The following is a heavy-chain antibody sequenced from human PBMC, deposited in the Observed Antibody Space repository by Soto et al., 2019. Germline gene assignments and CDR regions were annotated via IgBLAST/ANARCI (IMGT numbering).Heavy chain of an antibody. Sequence: EVQLVESGGGLVKPGGSLRRSCAASGFTFSSYSMNWVRQAPGKGLEWVSSISSSSSYIYYADSVKGRFTISRENAKNSLYLQMNSMRAADTAVYYCARVLKARGYYYYMDVWGKGTTVTVSS. J-gene: IGHJ6*03. CDR3: ARVLKARGYYYYMDV. CDR1: GFTFSSYS. CDR2: ISSSSSYI. V-gene: IGHV3-21*01.